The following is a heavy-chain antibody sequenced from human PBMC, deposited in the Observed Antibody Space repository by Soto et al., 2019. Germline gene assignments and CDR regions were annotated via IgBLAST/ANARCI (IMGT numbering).Heavy chain of an antibody. CDR3: ARDHSGYSYVDY. V-gene: IGHV3-23*01. J-gene: IGHJ4*02. D-gene: IGHD5-18*01. Sequence: SGGSLRVSWAASGFTFSSYAMSWVRQAPGKGLEWVSAISGSGGSTYYADSVKGRFTISRDNSKNTLYLQMNSLRAEDTAVYYCARDHSGYSYVDYWGQGTLVTVSS. CDR1: GFTFSSYA. CDR2: ISGSGGST.